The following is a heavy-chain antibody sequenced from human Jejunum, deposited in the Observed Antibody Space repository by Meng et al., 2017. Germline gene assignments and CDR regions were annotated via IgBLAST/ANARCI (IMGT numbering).Heavy chain of an antibody. CDR3: VRIGTYYDILTGYTPGYFDS. Sequence: GGSLRLSCAASGFTVSTNYMTWVRQAPGKGLEWVSLIYSGGSTYYADSVKGLFTISRDNSKNTMYLQMNSLKLEDTAVYYCVRIGTYYDILTGYTPGYFDSWGQGTPVTVSS. D-gene: IGHD3-9*01. CDR1: GFTVSTNY. CDR2: IYSGGST. V-gene: IGHV3-66*02. J-gene: IGHJ4*02.